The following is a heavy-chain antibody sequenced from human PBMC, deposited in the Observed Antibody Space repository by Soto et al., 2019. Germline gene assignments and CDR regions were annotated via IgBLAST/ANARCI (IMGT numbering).Heavy chain of an antibody. D-gene: IGHD3-22*01. CDR3: ARGVFYYYGSSGYSPDY. J-gene: IGHJ4*02. Sequence: GGSLRLSCEGSGFTSSSYVMHWVRQAPGKGLKWVALISFDGSKKNYADSVKGRFTISRDNSKNMMYLQMNSLRPEDTAVYYCARGVFYYYGSSGYSPDYWGQGALVTVSS. CDR2: ISFDGSKK. V-gene: IGHV3-30-3*01. CDR1: GFTSSSYV.